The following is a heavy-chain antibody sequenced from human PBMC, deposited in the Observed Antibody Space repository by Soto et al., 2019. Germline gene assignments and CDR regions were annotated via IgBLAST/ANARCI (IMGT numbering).Heavy chain of an antibody. D-gene: IGHD1-1*01. V-gene: IGHV1-69*12. CDR3: ARSTAGTPDYYYYGMDV. CDR2: IIPIFGTA. J-gene: IGHJ6*02. CDR1: GGTFSSYA. Sequence: QVQLVQSGAEVKKPGSSVKVSCKASGGTFSSYAISWVRQAPGQGLEWMGGIIPIFGTANYAQKFQGRVTITADESTSTAYRELSSLRSEDTAVYYCARSTAGTPDYYYYGMDVWGQGTTVTVSS.